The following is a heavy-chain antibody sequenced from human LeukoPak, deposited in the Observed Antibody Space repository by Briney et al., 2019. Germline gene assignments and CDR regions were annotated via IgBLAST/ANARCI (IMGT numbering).Heavy chain of an antibody. CDR2: ISSNGGRT. CDR3: ARVKVSGAFDI. J-gene: IGHJ3*02. CDR1: GFTFSSYA. Sequence: GGSLRLSCAASGFTFSSYAMHWVRQAPGKGLGYVSAISSNGGRTYYANSVKGRFTISRDNSKNTLYLQMGSLRAEDMAVYYCARVKVSGAFDIWGQGTMVTVSS. V-gene: IGHV3-64*01.